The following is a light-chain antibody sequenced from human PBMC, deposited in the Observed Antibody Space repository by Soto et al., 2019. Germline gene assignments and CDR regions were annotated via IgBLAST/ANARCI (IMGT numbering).Light chain of an antibody. V-gene: IGLV2-14*03. J-gene: IGLJ1*01. CDR1: SSDVGAYDF. CDR2: EVS. CDR3: SSYTSSSTRV. Sequence: QSVLTQPASVSGSPGQAITISCTGTSSDVGAYDFVSWYQQHPDKAPILMIYEVSNRPSGVSNRFSGSKSVNTATLTISGLQAEDEADYYCSSYTSSSTRVFGTGTKLTVL.